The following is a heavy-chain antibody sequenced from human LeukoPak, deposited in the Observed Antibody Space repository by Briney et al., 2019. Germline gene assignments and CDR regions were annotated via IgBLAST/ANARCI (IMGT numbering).Heavy chain of an antibody. CDR1: GGSISSYY. CDR3: ARLELTYYYYMDV. CDR2: IYYSGST. J-gene: IGHJ6*03. Sequence: TASETLSLTCIVSGGSISSYYWSWIRQPPGKGLEWIGTIYYSGSTYYNPSLKSRVTISVDTSKNHFSLRLSSVTAADTAVYYCARLELTYYYYMDVWGKGTTVTVSS. D-gene: IGHD1-7*01. V-gene: IGHV4-59*05.